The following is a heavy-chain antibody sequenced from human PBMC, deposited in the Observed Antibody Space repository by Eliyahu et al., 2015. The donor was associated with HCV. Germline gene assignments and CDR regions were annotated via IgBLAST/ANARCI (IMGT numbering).Heavy chain of an antibody. CDR2: ISSSSXYI. CDR1: GFTXSSXS. Sequence: EVQLVESGGGLVKPGGSLRVTCAASGFTXSSXSMNWVRQAPGKGLEWVSSISSSSXYIYYADSMKGRFTISRDNAENSLYLQMHSLRAEDTAVYYCARSRDGYNPLFRPFDYWGQGTLVTVSS. CDR3: ARSRDGYNPLFRPFDY. J-gene: IGHJ4*02. D-gene: IGHD5-24*01. V-gene: IGHV3-21*01.